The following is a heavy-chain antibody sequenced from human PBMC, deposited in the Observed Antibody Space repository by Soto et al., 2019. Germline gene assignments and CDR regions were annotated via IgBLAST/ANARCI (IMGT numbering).Heavy chain of an antibody. V-gene: IGHV3-23*01. CDR2: ISGSGGGT. CDR1: GFTFSSYA. D-gene: IGHD3-22*01. J-gene: IGHJ4*02. Sequence: EVQLLESGGGLVQPGGSLRLSCAASGFTFSSYAMSWVRQAPGKGLEWVSAISGSGGGTYYAASVKGRFTISRDNSKNTLFLKMNSLGAGDTALFSCAKVGVYYDSSGYESGGQGPLVTLSS. CDR3: AKVGVYYDSSGYES.